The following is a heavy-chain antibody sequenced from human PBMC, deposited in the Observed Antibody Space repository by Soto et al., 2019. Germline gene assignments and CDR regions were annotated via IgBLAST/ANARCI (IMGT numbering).Heavy chain of an antibody. CDR2: ISSSSSYT. Sequence: QVQLVESGGGLVQPGGSLRLSWAASGFTFSDYYMSWIRQAPGKGLSLVSYISSSSSYTNYADSVKGRFTISRDNAKNSLYLQMNSLRAEDEAVYYCAITPIGRPYYDFWSGSYYYGMDVWGQGTTVTVSS. CDR3: AITPIGRPYYDFWSGSYYYGMDV. CDR1: GFTFSDYY. J-gene: IGHJ6*02. D-gene: IGHD3-3*01. V-gene: IGHV3-11*06.